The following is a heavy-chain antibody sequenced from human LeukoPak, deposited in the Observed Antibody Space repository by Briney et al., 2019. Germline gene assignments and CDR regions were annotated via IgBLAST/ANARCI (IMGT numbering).Heavy chain of an antibody. CDR2: INHSGST. Sequence: PSETLSLTCAVYGGSFSGYYWSWIRQPPGKGLEWIGEINHSGSTNYNPSLKSRVTISVDTSKNQFSLKLSSVTAADTAVYYCARASYRSNYWGQGTLVTVSS. V-gene: IGHV4-34*01. J-gene: IGHJ4*02. CDR3: ARASYRSNY. CDR1: GGSFSGYY. D-gene: IGHD2-2*01.